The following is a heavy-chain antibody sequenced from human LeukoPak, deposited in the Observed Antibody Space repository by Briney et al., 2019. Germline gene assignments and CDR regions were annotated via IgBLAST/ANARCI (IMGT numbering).Heavy chain of an antibody. D-gene: IGHD6-6*01. CDR1: GGSISSGSYY. CDR2: IYTSGST. V-gene: IGHV4-61*02. J-gene: IGHJ4*02. CDR3: ARDSFFSLWGSSADFFDY. Sequence: PSETLSLTCTVSGGSISSGSYYWSWIRQPAGKGLEWIGRIYTSGSTNYNPSLKSRVTISVDTSKNQFSLKLSSVTAADTAVYYCARDSFFSLWGSSADFFDYWGQGTLVTVSS.